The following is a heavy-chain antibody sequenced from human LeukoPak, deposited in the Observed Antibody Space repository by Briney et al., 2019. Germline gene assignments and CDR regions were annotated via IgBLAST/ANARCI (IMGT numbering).Heavy chain of an antibody. Sequence: SVKVSCKASGGTFSSYAISWVRQAPGQGLEWMGGIIPIFGTANYAQKFQGRVTITADGSTSTAYMELSSLRSEDTAVYYCARAFLEPGYSYGLYYFDYWGQGTLVTVSS. CDR1: GGTFSSYA. D-gene: IGHD5-18*01. V-gene: IGHV1-69*13. CDR2: IIPIFGTA. CDR3: ARAFLEPGYSYGLYYFDY. J-gene: IGHJ4*02.